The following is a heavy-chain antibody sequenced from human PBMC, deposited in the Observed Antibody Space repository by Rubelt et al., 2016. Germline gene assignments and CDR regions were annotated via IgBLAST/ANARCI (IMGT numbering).Heavy chain of an antibody. Sequence: QVQLQQWGAGLLKPSETLSLTCAVYGGSFSGYYWSWIRQPPGKGLEWIGEINHSGSTNYNPSLKSRVTISVDTSKNQFSLKLSSVTAADTAVYYCARGSTYGDYVWGRGTLVTVSS. D-gene: IGHD4-17*01. CDR1: GGSFSGYY. V-gene: IGHV4-34*01. CDR3: ARGSTYGDYV. CDR2: INHSGST. J-gene: IGHJ4*02.